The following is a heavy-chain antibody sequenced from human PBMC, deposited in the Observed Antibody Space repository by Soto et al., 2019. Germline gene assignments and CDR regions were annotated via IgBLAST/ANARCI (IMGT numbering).Heavy chain of an antibody. D-gene: IGHD3-22*01. CDR3: VKEEGFDYHDSSGISPFDY. V-gene: IGHV3-30*18. J-gene: IGHJ4*02. CDR1: GFNFDNYG. CDR2: ITYDGSNK. Sequence: GGSLRLSCQASGFNFDNYGMHWVRQAPGKGLEWVAVITYDGSNKYYADSVKGRFTISRDNSKNTLSLHLNTLKPEDTAVYYCVKEEGFDYHDSSGISPFDYWGQGTLVTVSS.